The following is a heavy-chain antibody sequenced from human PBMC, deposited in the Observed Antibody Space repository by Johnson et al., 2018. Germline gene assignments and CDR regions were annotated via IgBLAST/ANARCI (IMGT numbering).Heavy chain of an antibody. V-gene: IGHV3-30*04. CDR1: GFTFSSYA. Sequence: QVELGQSGGGVVQPGRSLRLCCAASGFTFSSYAMHWVRQAPGKGLEWVAVISYDGSNKYYADSVNGRFTISRDNSKNTLYLQMNSLRAEATAGYYCAKGGVDIVVVPAATTHYYYYMDVWGKGTTVTVCS. D-gene: IGHD2-2*01. J-gene: IGHJ6*03. CDR2: ISYDGSNK. CDR3: AKGGVDIVVVPAATTHYYYYMDV.